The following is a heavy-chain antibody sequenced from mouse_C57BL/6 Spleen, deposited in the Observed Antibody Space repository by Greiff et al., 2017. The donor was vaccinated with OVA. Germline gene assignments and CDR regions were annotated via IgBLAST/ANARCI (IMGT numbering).Heavy chain of an antibody. V-gene: IGHV1-55*01. CDR3: ARRGYEDYAMDY. CDR1: GYTFTSYW. D-gene: IGHD2-2*01. CDR2: IYPGSGST. Sequence: VQLQQPGAELVKPGASVKMSCKASGYTFTSYWITWVKQRPGPGLEWIGDIYPGSGSTNYNEKFKSKATLTVDTSSSTAYMQLSSLTSEDSAVDYCARRGYEDYAMDYWGQGTSVTVSS. J-gene: IGHJ4*01.